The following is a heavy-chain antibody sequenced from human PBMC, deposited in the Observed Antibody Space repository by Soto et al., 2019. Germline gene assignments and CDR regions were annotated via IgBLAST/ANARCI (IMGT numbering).Heavy chain of an antibody. CDR3: ARGSIYDSSGGRNYYYYSMNV. CDR2: ISAYDGYT. Sequence: QVQLVQSGAEVKKPGASVKVSCKASGYTFTSYGINWVRQAPGQGLEWLGWISAYDGYTNYAQILQGRVSMTTDTTTKTAYLKPSSLRSDDTSMNTSARGSIYDSSGGRNYYYYSMNVCGERTTVTVTP. J-gene: IGHJ6*04. CDR1: GYTFTSYG. D-gene: IGHD3-22*01. V-gene: IGHV1-18*01.